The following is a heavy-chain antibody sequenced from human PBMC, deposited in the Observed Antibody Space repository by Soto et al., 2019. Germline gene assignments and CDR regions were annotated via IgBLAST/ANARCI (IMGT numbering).Heavy chain of an antibody. J-gene: IGHJ4*02. CDR3: ALWFGEESGGFDY. D-gene: IGHD3-10*01. CDR2: IYYSGRT. V-gene: IGHV4-59*01. CDR1: GGSIRDYF. Sequence: SETLSLTCTVSGGSIRDYFWTWIRQPPGKGLEWIGYIYYSGRTNYNPSLKSRVTISVDTSKNQFSLKLSSVTAADTAVYYCALWFGEESGGFDYWGQGTLVTVSS.